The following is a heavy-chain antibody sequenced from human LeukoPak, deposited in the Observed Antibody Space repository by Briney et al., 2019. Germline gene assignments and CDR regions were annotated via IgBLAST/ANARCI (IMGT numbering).Heavy chain of an antibody. Sequence: GGSLRLSCAASGFNFTNHAMSWVRQTAGKGLEWVSAISGGGDITYYADSVKGRFTISRDNSKDTLFLQMHSLRPGDTAVYYCVREDTPATANYWGQGTLVTISS. CDR2: ISGGGDIT. CDR3: VREDTPATANY. D-gene: IGHD2-21*02. V-gene: IGHV3-23*01. CDR1: GFNFTNHA. J-gene: IGHJ4*02.